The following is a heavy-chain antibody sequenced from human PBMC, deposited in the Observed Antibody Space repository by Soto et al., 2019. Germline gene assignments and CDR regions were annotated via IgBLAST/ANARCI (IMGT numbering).Heavy chain of an antibody. Sequence: QVQLVQSGAEVKKPGASVKVSCKASGYTFTSYAMHWVRLAPGQRLEWMGWINAGNGNTKYSQKFQGRVTITRDTSASTAYMELSSLRSEDTAVYYCARDDSGYDPSLYYYYGMDVWGQGTTVTVSS. V-gene: IGHV1-3*01. J-gene: IGHJ6*02. CDR2: INAGNGNT. CDR3: ARDDSGYDPSLYYYYGMDV. CDR1: GYTFTSYA. D-gene: IGHD5-12*01.